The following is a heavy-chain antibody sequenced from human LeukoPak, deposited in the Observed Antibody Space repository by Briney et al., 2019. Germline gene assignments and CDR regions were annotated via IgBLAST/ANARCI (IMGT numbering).Heavy chain of an antibody. Sequence: SETLSLTCTVSGGSISSGGYYWSWIRQHPGKGLEWIGYIYYSGSTYYNPSLKSRVTISVDTSKNQFSLKLSSVTAAVTAVYYCCGGSSSQRPLDYWGQGTLVTVSS. CDR2: IYYSGST. J-gene: IGHJ4*02. D-gene: IGHD6-6*01. CDR1: GGSISSGGYY. V-gene: IGHV4-31*03. CDR3: CGGSSSQRPLDY.